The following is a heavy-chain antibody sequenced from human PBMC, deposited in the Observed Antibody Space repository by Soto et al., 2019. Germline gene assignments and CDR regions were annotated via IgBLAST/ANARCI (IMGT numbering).Heavy chain of an antibody. J-gene: IGHJ5*02. Sequence: PGGSLRLSCAASGFNFSNHWMHWVRQRPAAELVWVSRITSDGKSKAYAESVKGRFAISRDNAKNTLYLQMNGLTAEDTAVYYCARESGDWPLNWFDPWGKGTLVTVSS. D-gene: IGHD2-21*02. CDR2: ITSDGKSK. CDR3: ARESGDWPLNWFDP. CDR1: GFNFSNHW. V-gene: IGHV3-74*01.